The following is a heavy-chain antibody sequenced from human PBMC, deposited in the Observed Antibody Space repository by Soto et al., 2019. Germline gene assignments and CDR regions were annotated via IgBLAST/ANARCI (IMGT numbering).Heavy chain of an antibody. CDR3: AGDFLRLNSLNGNYYSFGMDV. Sequence: PGGSLRLSCAASGFTFNNYAMSWVRQAPGKGLEWVSTIGGTGENEKYADSVQGRFTISRDNSKNTLSLQMSSLRAEDTAVYYCAGDFLRLNSLNGNYYSFGMDVWGQGTTVTVSS. V-gene: IGHV3-23*01. CDR2: IGGTGENE. CDR1: GFTFNNYA. D-gene: IGHD2-21*02. J-gene: IGHJ6*02.